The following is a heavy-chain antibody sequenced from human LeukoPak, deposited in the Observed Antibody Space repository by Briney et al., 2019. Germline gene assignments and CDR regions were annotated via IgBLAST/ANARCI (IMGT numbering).Heavy chain of an antibody. CDR1: GFTFSSYG. CDR2: IRYDGSNK. V-gene: IGHV3-30*02. Sequence: PGGSLRLSCAASGFTFSSYGMHWVRQAPGKGLEWVAFIRYDGSNKYYADSVKGRFTISRDNSKNTLYQQMNSLRAEDTAVYYCAKAIRGYSYGGYDYWGQGTLVTVSS. D-gene: IGHD5-18*01. CDR3: AKAIRGYSYGGYDY. J-gene: IGHJ4*02.